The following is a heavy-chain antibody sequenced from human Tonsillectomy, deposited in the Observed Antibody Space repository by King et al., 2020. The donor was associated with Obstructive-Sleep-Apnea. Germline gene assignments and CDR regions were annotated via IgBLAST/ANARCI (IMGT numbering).Heavy chain of an antibody. CDR2: ISSSRSTT. CDR1: GFTFSRYS. J-gene: IGHJ4*02. CDR3: ARGGSLGYYFDY. Sequence: VQLVESGGGLVQPGGSLRLSCAASGFTFSRYSMNLVRQAPGKGLEGVSYISSSRSTTYYADSVKGRFTISRDNAKNSLYLQMNSLRAEDTAVYYCARGGSLGYYFDYWGQGTLVTVSS. D-gene: IGHD3-10*01. V-gene: IGHV3-48*04.